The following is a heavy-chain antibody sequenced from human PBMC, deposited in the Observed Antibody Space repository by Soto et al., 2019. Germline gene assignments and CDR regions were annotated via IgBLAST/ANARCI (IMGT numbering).Heavy chain of an antibody. V-gene: IGHV3-23*01. CDR3: AKDWWGVVAATHTRVHTYYYYGMDV. J-gene: IGHJ6*02. Sequence: GGSLRLTCAASGFTFSSYAMSWVRQAPGKGLEWVSAISGSGGSTYYADSVKGRFTISRDNSKNTLYLQMNSLRAEDTAVYYCAKDWWGVVAATHTRVHTYYYYGMDVWGQGTTVTVSS. D-gene: IGHD2-15*01. CDR1: GFTFSSYA. CDR2: ISGSGGST.